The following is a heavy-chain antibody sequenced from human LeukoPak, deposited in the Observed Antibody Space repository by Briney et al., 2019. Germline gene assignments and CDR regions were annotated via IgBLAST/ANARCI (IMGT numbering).Heavy chain of an antibody. CDR2: MDWTGGRT. Sequence: GGSLRLSCAASGFSLDDYGMSWVRQAPGKGLEWVFSMDWTGGRTGYVDSVKGRFTISRDNAKNSLYLQMNSLRDEGTAFYYCARGVSEYSSGWREKFDNWGQGTLVTVSS. CDR1: GFSLDDYG. J-gene: IGHJ4*02. CDR3: ARGVSEYSSGWREKFDN. V-gene: IGHV3-20*04. D-gene: IGHD6-19*01.